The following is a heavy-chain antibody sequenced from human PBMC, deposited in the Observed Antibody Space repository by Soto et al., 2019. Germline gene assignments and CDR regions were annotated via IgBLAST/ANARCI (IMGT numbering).Heavy chain of an antibody. V-gene: IGHV1-18*01. D-gene: IGHD3-3*01. CDR2: ISAYNGNT. CDR3: ARPSYDFWSGYYYGY. J-gene: IGHJ4*02. Sequence: ASVKVSFKASGYTFTSYGISWVRQAPGQGLEWMGWISAYNGNTNYAQKLQGRVTMTTDTSTSTAYMELRSLRSDDTAVYYCARPSYDFWSGYYYGYWGQGTLVTVSS. CDR1: GYTFTSYG.